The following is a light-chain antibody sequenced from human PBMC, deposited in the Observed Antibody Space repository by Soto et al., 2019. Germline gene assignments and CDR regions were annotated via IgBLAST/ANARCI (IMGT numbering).Light chain of an antibody. Sequence: DIEMTQSPSSLSASVGDRVTITCRAGQSINTYLNWYHQKPGKAPELLIYAASNLQSGVPSRFSGSRSGTEFTLTISSLQPEDFATYYCQQSYSIPFTFGPGTKVDI. CDR1: QSINTY. J-gene: IGKJ3*01. V-gene: IGKV1-39*01. CDR3: QQSYSIPFT. CDR2: AAS.